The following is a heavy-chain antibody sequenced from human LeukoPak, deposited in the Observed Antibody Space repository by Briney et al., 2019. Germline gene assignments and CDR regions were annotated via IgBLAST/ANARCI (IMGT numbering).Heavy chain of an antibody. CDR1: GYTFTSYD. J-gene: IGHJ4*02. CDR3: KQQTAYDILTGYYNDY. D-gene: IGHD3-9*01. Sequence: ASVKVSCKASGYTFTSYDINWVRQATGQGLEWMGWMNPNSGNTGYAQKFQGRVNMTRNTSISTAYMELSSLRSEGTAVYFFKQQTAYDILTGYYNDYWGQGTLVTVSS. CDR2: MNPNSGNT. V-gene: IGHV1-8*01.